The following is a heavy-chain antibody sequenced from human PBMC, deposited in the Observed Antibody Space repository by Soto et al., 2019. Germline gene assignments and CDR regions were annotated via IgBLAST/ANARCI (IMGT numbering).Heavy chain of an antibody. J-gene: IGHJ4*01. CDR2: IWFDGSSK. CDR1: GFTFGDSG. D-gene: IGHD3-10*01. Sequence: QVQLVESGGGVVQPGRSLRLSCAASGFTFGDSGMHWVRQAPGKGLEWVAVIWFDGSSKYYADSVKGRFTISRDNSKNTRYLQMNSLRAEDTAVYFCARDCVVRGSGPTYFDQWGQGTLVTVSS. CDR3: ARDCVVRGSGPTYFDQ. V-gene: IGHV3-33*01.